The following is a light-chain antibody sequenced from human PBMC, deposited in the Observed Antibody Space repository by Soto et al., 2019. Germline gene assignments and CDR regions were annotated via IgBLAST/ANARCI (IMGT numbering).Light chain of an antibody. Sequence: QSALTQPASVSGSPGQSITISCTGTSSDVGNFNLVSWYQQHPGKAPKLIIYEANKRPSGVSSRLSGSKSGNTASLTISGLRSEDEADYHCCSYAGGSTYVFGTGTKLTVL. J-gene: IGLJ1*01. V-gene: IGLV2-23*01. CDR1: SSDVGNFNL. CDR2: EAN. CDR3: CSYAGGSTYV.